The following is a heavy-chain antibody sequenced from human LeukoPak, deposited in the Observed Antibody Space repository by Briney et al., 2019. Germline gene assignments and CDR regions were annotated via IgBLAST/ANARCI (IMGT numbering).Heavy chain of an antibody. D-gene: IGHD6-19*01. V-gene: IGHV4-38-2*01. CDR2: IYQSGST. Sequence: SETLSLTCAVAGYSLSSGYYWGWIRQPPGKGLEWIGTIYQSGSTNYNPSLKSRVTISVDTSKNQFSLKLSSLTAADTAVYYCARRVRGSGVNWFDPWGQGTLVTVSS. CDR3: ARRVRGSGVNWFDP. CDR1: GYSLSSGYY. J-gene: IGHJ5*02.